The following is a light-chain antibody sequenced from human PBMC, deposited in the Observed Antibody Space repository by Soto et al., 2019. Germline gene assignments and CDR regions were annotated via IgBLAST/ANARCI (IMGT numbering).Light chain of an antibody. CDR3: QEHGSSPRT. CDR1: QSVSSY. CDR2: DAS. Sequence: EIVMTQSPATLSVSPGERATLSCRASQSVSSYLAWYQQKFGQAPRLLIYDASNRATGIPARFSGSGSATDFTLTISRPEPEDFAVYYCQEHGSSPRTFGQGTKVDIK. V-gene: IGKV3-20*01. J-gene: IGKJ1*01.